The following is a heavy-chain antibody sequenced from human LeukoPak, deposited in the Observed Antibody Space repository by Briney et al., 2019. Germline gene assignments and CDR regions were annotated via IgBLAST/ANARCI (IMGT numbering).Heavy chain of an antibody. V-gene: IGHV4-59*01. CDR3: AREPLDYYYGMDV. CDR1: GGSISSYY. CDR2: IYYSGST. J-gene: IGHJ6*02. Sequence: SETLSLTCTVSGGSISSYYWSWIRQPPGKGLEWIGYIYYSGSTNYSPSLKSRVTISVDTSKNQFSLKLSSVTAADTAVYYCAREPLDYYYGMDVWGQGATVTVSS.